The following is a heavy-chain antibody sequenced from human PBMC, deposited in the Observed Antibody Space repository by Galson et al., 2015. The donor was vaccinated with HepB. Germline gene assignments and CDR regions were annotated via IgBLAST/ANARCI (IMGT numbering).Heavy chain of an antibody. CDR2: ISYDGSNK. J-gene: IGHJ4*02. Sequence: SLRLSCAASGFTFSSYAMHWVRQAPGKGLEWVAVISYDGSNKYYADSVKGRFTISRDNSKNTLYLQMNSLRAEDTAVYYCARSDPDFWSGYLHFDYWGQGTLVTVSS. V-gene: IGHV3-30-3*01. D-gene: IGHD3-3*01. CDR3: ARSDPDFWSGYLHFDY. CDR1: GFTFSSYA.